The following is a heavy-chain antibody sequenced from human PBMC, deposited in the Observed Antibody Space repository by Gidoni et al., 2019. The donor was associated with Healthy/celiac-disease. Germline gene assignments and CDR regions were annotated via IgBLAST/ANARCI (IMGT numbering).Heavy chain of an antibody. D-gene: IGHD3-22*01. J-gene: IGHJ3*02. CDR1: GFTFSSYA. Sequence: EVQLVESGGGLVQPGGSLRLSCSASGFTFSSYAMHWVRQAPGKGLEYVSAISSNGGSTYYADSVKGRFTISRDNSKNTLYLQMSSLRAEDTAVYYCVKDARSGYYDSSGYWGFDAFDIWGQGTMVTVSS. V-gene: IGHV3-64D*09. CDR3: VKDARSGYYDSSGYWGFDAFDI. CDR2: ISSNGGST.